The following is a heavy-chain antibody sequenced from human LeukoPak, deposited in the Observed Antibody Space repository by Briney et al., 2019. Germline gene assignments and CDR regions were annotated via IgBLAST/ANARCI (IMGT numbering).Heavy chain of an antibody. J-gene: IGHJ4*02. V-gene: IGHV4-39*07. Sequence: SETLSLTCTVSGGSISSSSYYWGWIRQPPGKGLEWIGNIYYSGTTYYSPSLKSRVTISVDTSKNQFSLKLNSVTAADTAVYYCARDLMTWGQGTLVTVSS. CDR2: IYYSGTT. CDR1: GGSISSSSYY. CDR3: ARDLMT.